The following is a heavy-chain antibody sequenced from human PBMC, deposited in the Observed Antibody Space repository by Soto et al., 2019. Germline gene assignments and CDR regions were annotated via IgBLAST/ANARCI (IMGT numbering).Heavy chain of an antibody. CDR2: IYSSGST. J-gene: IGHJ6*04. Sequence: PSETLSLTCTFSGGSIGGSDYFCVWIRQSPGTGLELLGTIYSSGSTYDSPALKSRITMSLNTSKNQFSFILSSVTAAQTAVYYCTSCRFGARGVTTMEVGGDGTTVTVYS. CDR1: GGSIGGSDYF. V-gene: IGHV4-39*01. CDR3: TSCRFGARGVTTMEV. D-gene: IGHD3-10*01.